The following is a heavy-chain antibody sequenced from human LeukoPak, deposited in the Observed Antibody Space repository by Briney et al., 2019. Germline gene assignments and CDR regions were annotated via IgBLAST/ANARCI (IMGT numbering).Heavy chain of an antibody. CDR1: GGSISSYY. CDR3: ARVPVYCSSTSCSSYYMDV. Sequence: SSETLSLTCTVSGGSISSYYWGWIRQPAGKGLEWIGRIYTSGSTNYNPSLKSRVTMSVDTSKNQFSLKLSSVTAAGTAVYYCARVPVYCSSTSCSSYYMDVWGKGTTVTVSS. D-gene: IGHD2-2*01. V-gene: IGHV4-4*07. J-gene: IGHJ6*03. CDR2: IYTSGST.